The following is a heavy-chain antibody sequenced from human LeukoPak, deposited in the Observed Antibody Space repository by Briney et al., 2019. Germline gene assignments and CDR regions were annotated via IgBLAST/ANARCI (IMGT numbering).Heavy chain of an antibody. Sequence: GGSLRLSCAASGFTFSSYAMHWVRQAPGKGLEWVAVISYDGSNKYYADSVKGRFTISRDNSKNTLYLQMNSLRAEDTAVYYCARGYSGWLRGYYFDYWGQGTLVTVSS. CDR2: ISYDGSNK. J-gene: IGHJ4*02. V-gene: IGHV3-30-3*01. D-gene: IGHD6-19*01. CDR3: ARGYSGWLRGYYFDY. CDR1: GFTFSSYA.